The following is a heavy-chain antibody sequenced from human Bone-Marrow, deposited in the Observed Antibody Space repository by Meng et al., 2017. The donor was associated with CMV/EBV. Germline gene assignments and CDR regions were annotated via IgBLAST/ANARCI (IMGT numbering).Heavy chain of an antibody. CDR2: ISWNSGSI. J-gene: IGHJ3*02. CDR1: GFTFEDYA. CDR3: AKDYSVYDIGVDAFYI. V-gene: IGHV3-9*01. D-gene: IGHD5/OR15-5a*01. Sequence: SLKISCAASGFTFEDYAMHWVRQPPGKGLEWVPGISWNSGSIGYADSVKGRFTISRDNAKNSLHLQMNSLRAEDTALYYCAKDYSVYDIGVDAFYIWGQGTMVTVSS.